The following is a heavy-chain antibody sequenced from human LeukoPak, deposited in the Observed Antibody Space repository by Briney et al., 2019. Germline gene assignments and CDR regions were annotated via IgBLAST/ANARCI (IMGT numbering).Heavy chain of an antibody. CDR1: GFTFSSSW. CDR3: ARDNPPDY. J-gene: IGHJ4*02. Sequence: PVGSLRLSCAASGFTFSSSWMSWVRQAPGKGLEWVANIKQDGSEKSYVESVRGRFTISRDNAKNSLYLQLNSLRAEDTALYYCARDNPPDYWDQGTLVTVSS. CDR2: IKQDGSEK. V-gene: IGHV3-7*03.